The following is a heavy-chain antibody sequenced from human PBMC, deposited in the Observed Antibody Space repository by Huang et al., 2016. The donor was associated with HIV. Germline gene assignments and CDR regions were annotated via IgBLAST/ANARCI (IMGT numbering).Heavy chain of an antibody. J-gene: IGHJ5*02. V-gene: IGHV4-59*02. Sequence: QVRLQESGPGLVKPSETLSLSCTVSGDSVSSHYWGWIRHPPGKGLEWMGTVYDSGTTKYNPRLKSRITISVDTSKNGFSLNITSGSAADTAMYFCVRDQGRLAVGGIDNWFDPWGQGALVTVSS. CDR2: VYDSGTT. D-gene: IGHD6-19*01. CDR3: VRDQGRLAVGGIDNWFDP. CDR1: GDSVSSHY.